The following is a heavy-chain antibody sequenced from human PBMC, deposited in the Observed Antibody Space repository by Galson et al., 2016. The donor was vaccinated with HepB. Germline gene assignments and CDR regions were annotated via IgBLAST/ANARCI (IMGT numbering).Heavy chain of an antibody. D-gene: IGHD6-13*01. CDR3: ARIAADGSTFDY. V-gene: IGHV3-7*03. Sequence: LRLSCAASGFSLRNHWMSWVRQAPGKGLEWVANINQDGSVEKYVDSVKGRFTIFKDNTKNSLYLQLNSLSAEDTAMFYCARIAADGSTFDYWGQGTLVTVSS. CDR2: INQDGSVE. J-gene: IGHJ4*02. CDR1: GFSLRNHW.